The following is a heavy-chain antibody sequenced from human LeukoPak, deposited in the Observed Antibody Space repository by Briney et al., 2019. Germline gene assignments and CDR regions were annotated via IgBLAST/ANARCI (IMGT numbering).Heavy chain of an antibody. J-gene: IGHJ4*02. CDR3: ARVPSPFWNRDDYFDY. CDR2: ISYDGSNK. D-gene: IGHD3-3*01. Sequence: GGSLRLSCAASGFTFSSYAMHWVRQAPGKGLEWVAVISYDGSNKYYADSVKGRFTISRNNSKNTLYLQMNSLRAEDTAVYYCARVPSPFWNRDDYFDYWGQGTLVTVSS. V-gene: IGHV3-30-3*01. CDR1: GFTFSSYA.